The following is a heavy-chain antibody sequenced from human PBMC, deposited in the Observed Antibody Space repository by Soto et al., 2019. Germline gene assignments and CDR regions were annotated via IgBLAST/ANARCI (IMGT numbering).Heavy chain of an antibody. J-gene: IGHJ5*02. Sequence: QVQLVQSGAEVKKPGSSVKVSCKAAGGTFSSYAISWVRQAPEQGLECMGGIIPIFGTANYAQKFQGRVTITADESTITAYMELSRLRSEDTAVYYCAIENGRFGELAGFDPWGQGNLVTVYS. CDR1: GGTFSSYA. CDR3: AIENGRFGELAGFDP. CDR2: IIPIFGTA. V-gene: IGHV1-69*01. D-gene: IGHD3-10*01.